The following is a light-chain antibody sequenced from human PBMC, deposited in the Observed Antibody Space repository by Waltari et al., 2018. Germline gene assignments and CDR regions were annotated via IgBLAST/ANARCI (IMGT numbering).Light chain of an antibody. Sequence: DIVMTQTPLSLSVTPGQPASISCKCSQSLLHSNGKTYLYWYLQKSGQSPQLLSYEGFSRFSGVPERFSGSGTETDFTLKISRVEAEDVGVYYCMQGIHLPLTFGGGTKVEI. J-gene: IGKJ4*01. CDR1: QSLLHSNGKTY. V-gene: IGKV2-29*03. CDR3: MQGIHLPLT. CDR2: EGF.